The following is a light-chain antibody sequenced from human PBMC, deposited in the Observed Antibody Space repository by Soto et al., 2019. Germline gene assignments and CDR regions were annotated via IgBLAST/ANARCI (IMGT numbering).Light chain of an antibody. V-gene: IGLV2-14*01. CDR3: SSYTRSSTLYV. CDR1: SSDVGGYNY. J-gene: IGLJ1*01. Sequence: QSALTQPASVSGSPGQSITISCTGTSSDVGGYNYVSWYQQHPGKAPKLMIYDVSNRPSGVSNRFSGSKSGNTASLTISGLQAEDETDDYYSSYTRSSTLYVFGTGTKLTV. CDR2: DVS.